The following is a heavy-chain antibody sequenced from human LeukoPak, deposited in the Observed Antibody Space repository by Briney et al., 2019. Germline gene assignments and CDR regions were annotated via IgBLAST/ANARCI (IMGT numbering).Heavy chain of an antibody. J-gene: IGHJ4*02. V-gene: IGHV4-61*02. CDR2: IYPSGST. D-gene: IGHD5-12*01. CDR3: ARDQSFKGYSGYVMGGHFDY. CDR1: GGSISSGSFY. Sequence: SQTLSLTCTVSGGSISSGSFYWSWIRQPAGRGLEWIGRIYPSGSTNYNPSLKSRVTISLDTSKNQFSLKLSSVTAADTAVYYCARDQSFKGYSGYVMGGHFDYWGQGTLVTVSS.